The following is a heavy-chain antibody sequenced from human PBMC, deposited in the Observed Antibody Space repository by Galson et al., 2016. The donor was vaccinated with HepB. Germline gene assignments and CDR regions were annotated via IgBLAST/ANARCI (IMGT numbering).Heavy chain of an antibody. J-gene: IGHJ2*01. CDR3: ASGTTVTTPNSFWYFDL. Sequence: CAISGDSVSSNTAAWNWIRQSPSRGLEWLGRTYFRSRWFNDYAVSVETRITINADTSENQFSLQLSSLTADDTAVYYCASGTTVTTPNSFWYFDLWGRGTLVTVSS. D-gene: IGHD4-23*01. CDR1: GDSVSSNTAA. V-gene: IGHV6-1*01. CDR2: TYFRSRWFN.